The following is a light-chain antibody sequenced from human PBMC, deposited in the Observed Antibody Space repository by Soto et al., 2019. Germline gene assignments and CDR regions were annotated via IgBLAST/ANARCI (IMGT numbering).Light chain of an antibody. CDR1: SSNIGRNA. CDR3: TSYAGDTSLGV. J-gene: IGLJ3*02. Sequence: QSVLTQPPSASGTPGQRVTISCSGSSSNIGRNAVNWYQQLPGTVPKLLIYGNYQRPSGVPDRFSGSKSGNTASLTVSGLQAEDEADYYCTSYAGDTSLGVLGGGTKVTVL. CDR2: GNY. V-gene: IGLV1-44*01.